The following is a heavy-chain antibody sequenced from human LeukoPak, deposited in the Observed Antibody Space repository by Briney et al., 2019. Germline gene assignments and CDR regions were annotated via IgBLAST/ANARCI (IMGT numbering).Heavy chain of an antibody. D-gene: IGHD2-8*01. Sequence: PGGSLRLSCAASGFTFSGSTVHWVRQASGKGLEWVGRIRSKTNNYATAYSASVKGRFTISRDDSKNTAYLQMNSLRTEDTAVYYCRLSYCTNGVCSRGFFDYWGQGNLVTVSS. CDR3: RLSYCTNGVCSRGFFDY. CDR1: GFTFSGST. CDR2: IRSKTNNYAT. V-gene: IGHV3-73*01. J-gene: IGHJ4*02.